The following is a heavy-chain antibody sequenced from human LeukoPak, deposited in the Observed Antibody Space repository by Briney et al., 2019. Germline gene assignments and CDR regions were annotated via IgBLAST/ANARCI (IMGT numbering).Heavy chain of an antibody. J-gene: IGHJ4*02. D-gene: IGHD3-3*01. CDR1: GFTFSSYA. CDR3: AKHGADYDFWSSKYYFDY. V-gene: IGHV3-23*01. Sequence: GGSLRLSCAASGFTFSSYAMSWVSQVPGKWLDWVSVISGSGATTTYADSVKGRFTISRDNSKNTLYLQMNSLSAENTAVYYCAKHGADYDFWSSKYYFDYWGQGTLVTVSS. CDR2: ISGSGATT.